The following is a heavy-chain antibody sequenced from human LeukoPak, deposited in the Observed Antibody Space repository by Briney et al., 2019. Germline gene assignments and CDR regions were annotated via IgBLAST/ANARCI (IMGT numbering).Heavy chain of an antibody. V-gene: IGHV1-69*04. CDR1: GGTFSSYA. CDR3: ASQDYSSSSRPVYYYGMDV. J-gene: IGHJ6*02. D-gene: IGHD6-6*01. Sequence: SVKVSCKASGGTFSSYAISWVRQAPGQGLEWMGRIIPILGIANYAQKFQGRVTITADKSTSTAYMELSSLRSEDTAAYYCASQDYSSSSRPVYYYGMDVWGQGTTVTVSS. CDR2: IIPILGIA.